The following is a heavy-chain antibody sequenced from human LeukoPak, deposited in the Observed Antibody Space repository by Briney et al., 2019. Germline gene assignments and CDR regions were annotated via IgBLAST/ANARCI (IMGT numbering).Heavy chain of an antibody. CDR2: MNPNSGNT. CDR1: GYTFTSYD. CDR3: AIEVYYYDSSGYRQHFDY. V-gene: IGHV1-8*01. J-gene: IGHJ4*02. Sequence: ASVKVSCKASGYTFTSYDINWVRQATGQGLEWMGWMNPNSGNTGYAQKFQGRVTMTRNTSISTAYMELSSLRSEDTAVYYCAIEVYYYDSSGYRQHFDYWGQGTLVTVCS. D-gene: IGHD3-22*01.